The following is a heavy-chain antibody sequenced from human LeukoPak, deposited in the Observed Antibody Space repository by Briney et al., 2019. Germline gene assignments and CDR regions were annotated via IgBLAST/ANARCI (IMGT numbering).Heavy chain of an antibody. D-gene: IGHD2-15*01. CDR3: AKTSVGEGRIIGSGYFDN. J-gene: IGHJ4*02. CDR2: ISGSGTVT. V-gene: IGHV3-23*01. Sequence: GGSLRLSCAASGVTFSNHARNWVRQAPGKGLEWVALISGSGTVTYYADSVKGRFTISRDNSRNTLYLQMNSLRAEDTALYYCAKTSVGEGRIIGSGYFDNWGQGTLVTVSS. CDR1: GVTFSNHA.